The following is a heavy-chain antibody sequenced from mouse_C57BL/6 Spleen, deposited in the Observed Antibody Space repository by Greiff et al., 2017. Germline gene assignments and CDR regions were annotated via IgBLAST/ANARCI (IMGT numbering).Heavy chain of an antibody. CDR2: IRSKSNNYAT. J-gene: IGHJ3*01. V-gene: IGHV10-1*01. Sequence: EVKLMESGGGLVQPKGSLKLSCAASGFSFNTYAMNWVRQAPGKGLEWVARIRSKSNNYATYYADSVKDRFTISRDDSESMLYLQMNNLKTEDTAMYYCVRSTTASRFAYWGQGTLVTVSA. CDR3: VRSTTASRFAY. CDR1: GFSFNTYA. D-gene: IGHD1-2*01.